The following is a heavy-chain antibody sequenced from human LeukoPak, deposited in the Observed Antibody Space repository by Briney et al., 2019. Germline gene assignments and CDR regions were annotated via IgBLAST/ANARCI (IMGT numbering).Heavy chain of an antibody. CDR1: GGLQSRYH. Sequence: PSEALSLPCSLSGGLQSRYHWLGLRQPPEKGLEWIGYIYYSGSTNYNPSLKSRVTISVDASESQFSLKLSSVTAAHTGVFHCAMDWDTSGKYYYYMDVWGKGTTVTVSS. CDR3: AMDWDTSGKYYYYMDV. CDR2: IYYSGST. V-gene: IGHV4-59*01. D-gene: IGHD1-14*01. J-gene: IGHJ6*03.